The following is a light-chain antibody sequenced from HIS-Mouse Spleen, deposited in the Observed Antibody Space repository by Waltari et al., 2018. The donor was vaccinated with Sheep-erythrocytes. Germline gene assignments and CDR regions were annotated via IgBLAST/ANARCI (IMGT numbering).Light chain of an antibody. J-gene: IGLJ3*02. V-gene: IGLV2-14*03. CDR3: SSYTSSSTRV. CDR1: SSDVCGYNY. CDR2: DVS. Sequence: QSALTQPASVSGSPGQPITISCTGTSSDVCGYNYVSWYQQHPGKAPKLMIYDVSNRPSGVSNRFSGSKSGNTASLTISGLQAEDEADYYCSSYTSSSTRVFGGGTKLTVL.